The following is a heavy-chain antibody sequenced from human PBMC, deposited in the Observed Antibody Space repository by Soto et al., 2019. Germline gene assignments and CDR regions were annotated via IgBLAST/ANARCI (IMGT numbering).Heavy chain of an antibody. CDR1: GCSISSYY. CDR2: IYTSGST. D-gene: IGHD4-17*01. CDR3: ASTPPTVTTGELRFDH. Sequence: PXETLSLTSTVAGCSISSYYWSWIRQPAGRGLEWIGRIYTSGSTNYNPSLKSRVTMSVDTSKNQFSLKLSSVTAADTAVYYCASTPPTVTTGELRFDHWGQGTLFTVSS. V-gene: IGHV4-4*07. J-gene: IGHJ5*02.